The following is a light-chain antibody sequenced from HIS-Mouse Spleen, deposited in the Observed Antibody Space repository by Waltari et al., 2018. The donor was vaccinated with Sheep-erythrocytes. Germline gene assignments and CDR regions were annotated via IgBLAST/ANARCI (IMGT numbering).Light chain of an antibody. CDR1: SPNIGSNY. V-gene: IGLV1-47*01. Sequence: QSVLTQPPSASGTPWQRLTISCSGCSPNIGSNYESWHQQLPGTAPKLLIYRNNQRPSVVPDRFSGSKSGTSASLAISGLRSEDEADYYCAAWDDSLSGRYVFGTGTKVTVL. CDR3: AAWDDSLSGRYV. CDR2: RNN. J-gene: IGLJ1*01.